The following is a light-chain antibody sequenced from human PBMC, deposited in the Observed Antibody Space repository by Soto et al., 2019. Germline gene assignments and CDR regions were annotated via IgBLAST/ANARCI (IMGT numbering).Light chain of an antibody. V-gene: IGLV2-14*02. CDR3: FSFTNTSNHL. CDR2: ETS. Sequence: QSVLTQPASVSGSPGQSVTISCTGTSSDFGSYKFVSWYQHHPGKVPKVIIYETSKRPSGVSDRFSGSKSGNTASLTISGLQAEDEADYYCFSFTNTSNHLFGNGTKVTV. CDR1: SSDFGSYKF. J-gene: IGLJ1*01.